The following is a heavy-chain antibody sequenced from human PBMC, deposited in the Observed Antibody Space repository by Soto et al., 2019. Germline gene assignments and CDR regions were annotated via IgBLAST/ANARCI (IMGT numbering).Heavy chain of an antibody. J-gene: IGHJ6*04. CDR2: INPSGGST. CDR3: ARDPHSDILHRYEAYYYGMSV. Sequence: GSSVKVSCKASWYTFTNYYMHWVRQAPGQGLECMGIINPSGGSTSYSQKFQGRVTMTRDTSTSTVYIELSSLRSEDTAVHYCARDPHSDILHRYEAYYYGMSVCRKGTTVTISS. D-gene: IGHD3-9*01. CDR1: WYTFTNYY. V-gene: IGHV1-46*01.